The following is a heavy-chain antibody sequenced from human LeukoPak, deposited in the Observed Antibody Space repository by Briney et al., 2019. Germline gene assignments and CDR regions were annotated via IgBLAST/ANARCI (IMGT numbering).Heavy chain of an antibody. J-gene: IGHJ6*03. CDR1: GGSISSYY. V-gene: IGHV4-4*07. Sequence: SETLSLTCTVSGGSISSYYWSWMRQPAGKGLEWIGHIYSSGNTNYNPSLKSRVTISIDTSKNQFSLKVTSVTAADTAVYYCARVTYGSGNYYVYYYYMDVWGKGTTVTVSS. CDR2: IYSSGNT. D-gene: IGHD3-10*01. CDR3: ARVTYGSGNYYVYYYYMDV.